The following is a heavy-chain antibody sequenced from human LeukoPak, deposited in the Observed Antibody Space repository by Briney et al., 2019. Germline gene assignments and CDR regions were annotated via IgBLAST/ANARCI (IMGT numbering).Heavy chain of an antibody. CDR2: ISYDGSNK. Sequence: GGSLRLSWAPSALSPSSFAMSWVRQAPGKGLEWVAVISYDGSNKYYADSVKGRLTISRDNSKNTLYLQMNSLRAEDTAVHYCARDDGSFIYYYYSGMDVWGQGATVTVS. D-gene: IGHD3-10*01. CDR3: ARDDGSFIYYYYSGMDV. V-gene: IGHV3-30-3*01. J-gene: IGHJ6*02. CDR1: ALSPSSFA.